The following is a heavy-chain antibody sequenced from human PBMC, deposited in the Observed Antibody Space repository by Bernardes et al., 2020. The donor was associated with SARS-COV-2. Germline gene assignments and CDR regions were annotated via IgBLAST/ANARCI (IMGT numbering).Heavy chain of an antibody. V-gene: IGHV1-69*04. CDR1: GGTFSSYA. CDR2: IIPIVGIT. J-gene: IGHJ4*02. D-gene: IGHD6-19*01. CDR3: RGYSSGWGVFDF. Sequence: SVKVSCMASGGTFSSYAINWVRQAPGQGFEWMGRIIPIVGITNYAQKFQGRVTITADKSTSTAYMELSSLRSDDTAVYYCRGYSSGWGVFDFWGQGTLVTVSS.